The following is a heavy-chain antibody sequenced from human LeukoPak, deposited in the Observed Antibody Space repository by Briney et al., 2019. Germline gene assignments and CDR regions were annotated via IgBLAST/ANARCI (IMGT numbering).Heavy chain of an antibody. J-gene: IGHJ4*02. Sequence: PGGSLGLSCAASGFTFSSYWMSWVRQAPGKGLEWVSGISASGVSTYYADSVKGHFTISRDNSKNTLYLQMNSLRAEDTAVYYCAKEGFGSGEAYWGQGTLVTVSS. D-gene: IGHD3-10*01. V-gene: IGHV3-23*01. CDR3: AKEGFGSGEAY. CDR1: GFTFSSYW. CDR2: ISASGVST.